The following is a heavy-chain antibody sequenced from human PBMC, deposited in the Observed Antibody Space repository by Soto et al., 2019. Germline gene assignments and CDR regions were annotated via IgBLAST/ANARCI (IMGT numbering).Heavy chain of an antibody. D-gene: IGHD2-21*01. Sequence: PSETLSLTCSVSGYSISSGYYRGWIRQAPGKGLEWIGNIHHSGSTYYNPSLESRVTISIDTSKNQFSLRLTSVTAADTAIYYCARDISASDGDYWGQGTLVTV. V-gene: IGHV4-38-2*02. CDR2: IHHSGST. CDR3: ARDISASDGDY. J-gene: IGHJ4*02. CDR1: GYSISSGYY.